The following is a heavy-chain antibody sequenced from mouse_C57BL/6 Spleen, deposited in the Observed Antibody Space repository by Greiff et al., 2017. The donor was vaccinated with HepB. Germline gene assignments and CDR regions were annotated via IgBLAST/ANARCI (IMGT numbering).Heavy chain of an antibody. CDR2: IDPENGDT. J-gene: IGHJ1*03. V-gene: IGHV14-4*01. CDR3: SGRNYYAV. Sequence: VQLQQSGAELVRPGASVKLSCTASGFNIKDDYMHWVKQRPEQGLEWIGWIDPENGDTEYASKFQGKATITADTSSNTAYLQLSSLTSEDTAVYYCSGRNYYAVWGTGTTVTVSS. D-gene: IGHD2-1*01. CDR1: GFNIKDDY.